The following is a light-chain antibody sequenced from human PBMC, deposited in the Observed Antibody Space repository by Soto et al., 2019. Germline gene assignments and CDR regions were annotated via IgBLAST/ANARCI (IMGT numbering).Light chain of an antibody. V-gene: IGKV3-20*01. Sequence: EIVLTQSPGTLSLSPGERATLSCRASQSVTSSYLAWYQQKPGQAPRLLIYGASSRATGIPDRFSGRGSGTDFTLTISRLEPEDFAVYYCQQYGSSPRKFGQGTKVDIK. CDR3: QQYGSSPRK. CDR2: GAS. J-gene: IGKJ1*01. CDR1: QSVTSSY.